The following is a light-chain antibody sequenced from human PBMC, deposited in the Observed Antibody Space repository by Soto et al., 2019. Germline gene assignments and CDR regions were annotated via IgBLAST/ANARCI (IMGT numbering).Light chain of an antibody. V-gene: IGLV2-8*01. CDR3: SSYAGSSNV. CDR1: SSDVGGYNL. J-gene: IGLJ1*01. Sequence: QSVLTQPASVSGSPGQSITISCTGTSSDVGGYNLVSWYQHHPGKAPKLMIYEVNKRPSGVPDRFSGSKSGNTASLTVSGLQAEDEADYYCSSYAGSSNVFGTGTKVTVL. CDR2: EVN.